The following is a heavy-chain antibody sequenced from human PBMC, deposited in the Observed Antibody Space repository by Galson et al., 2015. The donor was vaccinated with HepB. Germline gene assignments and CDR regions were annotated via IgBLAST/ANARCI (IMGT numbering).Heavy chain of an antibody. Sequence: SLRLSCAASGFTFSSYGMHWIRQAPGEGLEWVAVISYDGSNKYYADSVKGRFTISRDNSKNTLYLQMNSLRAEDTAVYYCAKEQRLYSYGYPRGGYFDYWGQGTLVTVSS. D-gene: IGHD5-18*01. CDR2: ISYDGSNK. V-gene: IGHV3-30*18. J-gene: IGHJ4*02. CDR1: GFTFSSYG. CDR3: AKEQRLYSYGYPRGGYFDY.